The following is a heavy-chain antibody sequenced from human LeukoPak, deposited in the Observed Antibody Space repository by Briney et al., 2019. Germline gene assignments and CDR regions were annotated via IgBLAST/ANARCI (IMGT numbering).Heavy chain of an antibody. CDR1: GGSISNGGYY. CDR3: ARDFTGGTFDS. J-gene: IGHJ3*02. D-gene: IGHD3-16*01. CDR2: IFGSGST. Sequence: SETLSLTCPVSGGSISNGGYYWSWVRQHPGKGLEWIGSIFGSGSTYYNPSLKSRLTISVDTSKNLFSLKLTSVIAADTAVYYCARDFTGGTFDSWGQGTMVSVSS. V-gene: IGHV4-31*03.